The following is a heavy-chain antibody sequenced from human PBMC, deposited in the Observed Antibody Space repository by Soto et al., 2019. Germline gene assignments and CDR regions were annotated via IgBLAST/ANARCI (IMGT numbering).Heavy chain of an antibody. D-gene: IGHD4-17*01. CDR1: GDAITRHY. CDR3: PINYGGSTQVFDL. J-gene: IGHJ2*01. V-gene: IGHV4-59*11. Sequence: QVQLQESGPGLVKPSETLSLNCSVSGDAITRHYWGWIRQSPGKGLDRLGYFFHTGTALYNPSLRRCVTMSVDTSKKQFSLQLTSFIPADTGVYFCPINYGGSTQVFDLWARGTLVTVSS. CDR2: FFHTGTA.